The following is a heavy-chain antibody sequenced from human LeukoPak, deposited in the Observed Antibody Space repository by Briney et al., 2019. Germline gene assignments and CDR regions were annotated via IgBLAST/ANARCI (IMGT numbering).Heavy chain of an antibody. J-gene: IGHJ4*02. Sequence: SETLSLTCAVSGYSISSGYYWVWIRQPPGKGLEWIGSIYHSGSTYYNPSLKSRVTISVDTAKNQFSLKLSSVTAADTAVYYCARVEYCTNANCYIGGYYWGQGTLVTVSS. CDR1: GYSISSGYY. V-gene: IGHV4-38-2*01. CDR3: ARVEYCTNANCYIGGYY. CDR2: IYHSGST. D-gene: IGHD2-2*02.